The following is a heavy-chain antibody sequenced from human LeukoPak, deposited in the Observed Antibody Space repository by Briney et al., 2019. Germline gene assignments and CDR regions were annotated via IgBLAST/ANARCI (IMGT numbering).Heavy chain of an antibody. V-gene: IGHV4-39*01. D-gene: IGHD3-22*01. CDR2: VIHSGTT. J-gene: IGHJ4*02. CDR3: ARHDYDSSGHRRDYYFDY. CDR1: GGSITGSTYY. Sequence: SETLSLTCTVSGGSITGSTYYWGWIRQPPRKGLEWIVSVIHSGTTYYNPSLRSRVIVSMDTSKKQFSLRLSSVTAADTAVYYCARHDYDSSGHRRDYYFDYWSQGTLVTVSS.